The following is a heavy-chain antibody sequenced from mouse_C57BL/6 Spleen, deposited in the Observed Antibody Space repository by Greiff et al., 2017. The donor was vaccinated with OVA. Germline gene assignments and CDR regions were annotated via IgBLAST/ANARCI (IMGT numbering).Heavy chain of an antibody. V-gene: IGHV1-42*01. J-gene: IGHJ2*01. CDR1: GYSFTGYY. CDR3: ARDDYDSPYFDY. D-gene: IGHD2-4*01. CDR2: INPSTGGT. Sequence: EVQLQQSGPELVKPGASVKISCKASGYSFTGYYMNWVKQSPEKSLEWIGEINPSTGGTTYNQKFKAKATLTVDKSSSTAYMQLKSLTSEDSAVYYCARDDYDSPYFDYWGQGTTLTVSS.